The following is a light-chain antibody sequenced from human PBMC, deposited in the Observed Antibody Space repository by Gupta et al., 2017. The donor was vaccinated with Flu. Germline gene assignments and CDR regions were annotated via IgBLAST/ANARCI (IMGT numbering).Light chain of an antibody. Sequence: SYVLTQPPSVSVAPGQTARITCGGNYIGSKSVHWYQLRPGQAPVLVIYDDSDRPSGTPERFSGSNFGNPATLTISRVEAGDEADYYCQVWDNVSDHWVFGGGTKLTVL. CDR2: DDS. V-gene: IGLV3-21*02. J-gene: IGLJ2*01. CDR1: YIGSKS. CDR3: QVWDNVSDHWV.